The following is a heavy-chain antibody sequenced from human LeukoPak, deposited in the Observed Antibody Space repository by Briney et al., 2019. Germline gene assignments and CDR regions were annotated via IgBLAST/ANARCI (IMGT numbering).Heavy chain of an antibody. CDR2: ISWKSDRI. V-gene: IGHV3-9*01. CDR1: GFTFDDYA. Sequence: PGGSLRLSCAASGFTFDDYAMHWVRQAPGEGLEWVSGISWKSDRIGYADSVKGRFTISRDNAKNSLYLQMNSLRVEDTALYYCAKSGIIQGYYFYYMDVWGKGTTVTVSS. CDR3: AKSGIIQGYYFYYMDV. J-gene: IGHJ6*03. D-gene: IGHD5-18*01.